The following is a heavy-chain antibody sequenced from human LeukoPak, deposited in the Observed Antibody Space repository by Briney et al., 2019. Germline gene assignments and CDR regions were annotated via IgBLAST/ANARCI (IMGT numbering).Heavy chain of an antibody. Sequence: SETLSLTCTVSGGSISSGAYYWNWIRQHPGKGLEWIGNIYYSGSTSYNPSLKSRPTISVDPSKTQFSLKLSSVTAADTAVYYCARDSSGYRRAAFDIWGQGTVVTVSS. CDR3: ARDSSGYRRAAFDI. CDR1: GGSISSGAYY. J-gene: IGHJ3*02. CDR2: IYYSGST. V-gene: IGHV4-31*03. D-gene: IGHD3-22*01.